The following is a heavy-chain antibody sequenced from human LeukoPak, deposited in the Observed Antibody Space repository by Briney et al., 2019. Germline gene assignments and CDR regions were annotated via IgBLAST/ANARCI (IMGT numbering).Heavy chain of an antibody. CDR3: ARGSSGYYYYFDY. V-gene: IGHV3-7*03. Sequence: QTGGSLRLSCAASGFTFGSCRMNWVRQTPGKGLEWVANINQDGSQKFYVDSVKGRFTISRDNSKGRLFLQMDILRADDTALYYCARGSSGYYYYFDYWGQGTLVTVSS. J-gene: IGHJ4*02. CDR2: INQDGSQK. D-gene: IGHD3-22*01. CDR1: GFTFGSCR.